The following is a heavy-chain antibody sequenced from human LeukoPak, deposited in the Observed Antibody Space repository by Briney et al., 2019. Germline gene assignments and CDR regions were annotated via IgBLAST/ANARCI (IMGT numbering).Heavy chain of an antibody. Sequence: ASVRVSCKPSGYTFSGFYIHWVRQAPGQGLEWMGWISPNSGGTNYAQKFQGRVTMTRDTSISTAYMELSRLRSDDTAVYYCARVGHIVVVTAENYYYYGMDVWGQGTTVTVSS. CDR3: ARVGHIVVVTAENYYYYGMDV. V-gene: IGHV1-2*02. J-gene: IGHJ6*02. CDR2: ISPNSGGT. D-gene: IGHD2-21*02. CDR1: GYTFSGFY.